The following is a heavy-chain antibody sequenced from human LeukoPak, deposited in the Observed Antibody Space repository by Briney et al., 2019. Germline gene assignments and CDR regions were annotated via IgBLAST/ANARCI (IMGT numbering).Heavy chain of an antibody. D-gene: IGHD1-1*01. CDR3: ARELSEKTPGTTLGRPCGY. J-gene: IGHJ4*02. CDR1: GGSISSNNYY. CDR2: IYYSEST. Sequence: SETLSLTCIVSGGSISSNNYYWGWVRQPPGKGLEWIGTIYYSESTSYNPSLKSRVTISVDTSKNQFSLKLSSVTAADTAVYYCARELSEKTPGTTLGRPCGYWGQGTLVTVSS. V-gene: IGHV4-39*07.